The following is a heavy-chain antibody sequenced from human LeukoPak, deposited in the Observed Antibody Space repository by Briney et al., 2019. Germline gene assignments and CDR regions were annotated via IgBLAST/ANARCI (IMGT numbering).Heavy chain of an antibody. Sequence: PGGSLRLSCVASGFPFSDTWMSWVRQAPGKGLEWVGHIKSKTDGGTTDYAAPVKGRFTISRDDSRNTVYLQMNSLKTEDTAVYYCTTDCGYLYWHSSFDYWGQGTLVTVSS. D-gene: IGHD3-3*02. CDR1: GFPFSDTW. CDR2: IKSKTDGGTT. J-gene: IGHJ4*02. V-gene: IGHV3-15*01. CDR3: TTDCGYLYWHSSFDY.